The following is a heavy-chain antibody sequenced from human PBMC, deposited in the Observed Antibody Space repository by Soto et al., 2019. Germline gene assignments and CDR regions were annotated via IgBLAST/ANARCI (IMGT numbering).Heavy chain of an antibody. J-gene: IGHJ3*02. Sequence: QVQLQESGPGLVKPSETLSLTCTVSGGSISSYYWSWIRQPPGKGLEWIGYIYYSGSTNYNPSLKSRVTISVDTSKNQFSLKLSSVTAADTAVYYCARVFTYYDSSGYSDDAFDIWGQGTMVTVSS. CDR3: ARVFTYYDSSGYSDDAFDI. V-gene: IGHV4-59*01. CDR1: GGSISSYY. D-gene: IGHD3-22*01. CDR2: IYYSGST.